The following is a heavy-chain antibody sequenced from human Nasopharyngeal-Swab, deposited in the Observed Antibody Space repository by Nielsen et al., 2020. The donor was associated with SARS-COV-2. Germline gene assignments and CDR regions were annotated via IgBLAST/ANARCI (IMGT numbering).Heavy chain of an antibody. CDR1: GGSSSGYY. J-gene: IGHJ6*02. D-gene: IGHD6-19*01. CDR2: INHSGST. V-gene: IGHV4-34*01. Sequence: SETLSLTCAVYGGSSSGYYWSWIRQPPGKGLEWIGEINHSGSTNYNPSLKSRVTISVDTSKNQFSLKLSSVTAADTAVYYCARVKSSGWRYYYYYGMDVWGQGTTVTVSS. CDR3: ARVKSSGWRYYYYYGMDV.